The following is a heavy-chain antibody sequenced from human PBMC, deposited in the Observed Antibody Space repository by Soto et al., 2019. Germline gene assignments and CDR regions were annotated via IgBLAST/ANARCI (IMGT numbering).Heavy chain of an antibody. CDR3: AKGPRVAAGGS. CDR1: GFTFSSYA. CDR2: ISGSGGST. J-gene: IGHJ5*02. D-gene: IGHD6-13*01. Sequence: PERSLRRSCAASGFTFSSYAMSWVRQAPGKGLEWVSSISGSGGSTYYADSVKGRFTISRDNSKNTLYLQMKSLRAEDTAVYYWAKGPRVAAGGSWGQGPLVTVCS. V-gene: IGHV3-23*01.